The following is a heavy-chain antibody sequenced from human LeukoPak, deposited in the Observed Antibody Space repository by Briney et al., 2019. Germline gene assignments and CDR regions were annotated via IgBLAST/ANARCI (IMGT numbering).Heavy chain of an antibody. J-gene: IGHJ4*02. D-gene: IGHD3-10*01. Sequence: SETLSLTCAVSGGSITSSNYYCGWIRQPPGKGLEWIGSFYYSGSTNYNPSLKSRVTISVDTSKNQFSLKLSSVTAAYTAVYYCVYYYGSGSVEYWGQGTLVTVTS. CDR3: VYYYGSGSVEY. CDR2: FYYSGST. V-gene: IGHV4-39*01. CDR1: GGSITSSNYY.